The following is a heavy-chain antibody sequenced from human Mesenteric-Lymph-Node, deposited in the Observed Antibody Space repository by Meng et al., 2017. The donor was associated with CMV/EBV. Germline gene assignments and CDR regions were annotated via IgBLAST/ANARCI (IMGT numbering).Heavy chain of an antibody. CDR3: ARGAAAAGTDYYYGMDV. Sequence: GGSLRLSCAVSGFTFSIYSMNWVRQAPGKGLEWVSYSSSSTSSMYYADSVKGRFTMSRDNAKNSVYLQMNSLRVEDTAVYYCARGAAAAGTDYYYGMDVWGQGTTVTVSS. D-gene: IGHD6-13*01. V-gene: IGHV3-48*04. CDR2: SSSSTSSM. CDR1: GFTFSIYS. J-gene: IGHJ6*02.